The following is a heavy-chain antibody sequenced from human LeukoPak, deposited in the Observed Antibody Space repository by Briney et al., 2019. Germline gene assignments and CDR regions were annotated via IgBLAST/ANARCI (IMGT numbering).Heavy chain of an antibody. CDR3: SRSYYSSSWYYFDH. J-gene: IGHJ4*02. Sequence: ASVKVSCKASGYTFTSYGISWVRQAPGQGPEWMGWIKIDEGNTHYGQKFRDRVSMTRDISSNTAFLEMRNLRPDDTAVYFCSRSYYSSSWYYFDHWGQGTLVTVSS. CDR1: GYTFTSYG. D-gene: IGHD2-15*01. CDR2: IKIDEGNT. V-gene: IGHV1-18*01.